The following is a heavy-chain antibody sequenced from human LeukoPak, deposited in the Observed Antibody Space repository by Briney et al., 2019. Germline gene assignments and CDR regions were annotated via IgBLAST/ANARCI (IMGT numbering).Heavy chain of an antibody. Sequence: GGSLRLSCTASGFNFGIYGMHWVRQAPGKGLEWVAVMWDDGTNEYYVESVKGRFTISRDNGKRTLYLQMNSLRVEDTAVYYCARVLWNGDYPRFDYWGQGTLVTVSS. J-gene: IGHJ4*02. CDR2: MWDDGTNE. D-gene: IGHD4-17*01. V-gene: IGHV3-33*01. CDR1: GFNFGIYG. CDR3: ARVLWNGDYPRFDY.